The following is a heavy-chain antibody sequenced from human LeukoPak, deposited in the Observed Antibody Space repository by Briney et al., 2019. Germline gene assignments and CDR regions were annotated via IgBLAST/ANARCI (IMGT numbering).Heavy chain of an antibody. CDR2: INHSGST. D-gene: IGHD6-6*01. V-gene: IGHV4-34*01. J-gene: IGHJ4*02. CDR3: ARHGRGGSSSYLVGY. Sequence: SETLSLTCAVYGGSFSGYYWSWIRQPPGKGLEWIGEINHSGSTYYNPSLKSRVTISVDTSKNQFSLKLSSVTAADTAVYYCARHGRGGSSSYLVGYWGQGTLVTVSS. CDR1: GGSFSGYY.